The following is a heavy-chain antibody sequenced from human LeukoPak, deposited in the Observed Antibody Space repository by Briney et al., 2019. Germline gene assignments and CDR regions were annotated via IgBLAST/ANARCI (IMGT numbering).Heavy chain of an antibody. D-gene: IGHD3-22*01. V-gene: IGHV3-23*01. CDR2: ISGSGGSI. CDR1: GFTFSSYA. CDR3: AKDRLYYDSSGTREDAFDI. Sequence: PGGSLRLSCAASGFTFSSYAMSWVRQAPGKGLEWVSAISGSGGSIYYADSVKGRFTISRDNSKNTLYLQMSSLRAEDTAVYYCAKDRLYYDSSGTREDAFDIWGQGTMVTVSS. J-gene: IGHJ3*02.